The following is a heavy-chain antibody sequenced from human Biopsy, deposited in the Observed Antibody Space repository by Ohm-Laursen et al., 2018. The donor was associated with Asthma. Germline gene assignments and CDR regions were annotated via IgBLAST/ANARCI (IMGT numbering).Heavy chain of an antibody. CDR1: GFSFDDCA. CDR3: AKSADYYDSTDYLDV. D-gene: IGHD3-22*01. Sequence: SLRLSCAASGFSFDDCAMHWVRQAPGKGLEWVSSISWNSGNIDYAVSVKGRFTISRDNAKNSLYLQMQSLRPEDTAFYYCAKSADYYDSTDYLDVWGQGTTVTVSS. J-gene: IGHJ6*02. CDR2: ISWNSGNI. V-gene: IGHV3-9*01.